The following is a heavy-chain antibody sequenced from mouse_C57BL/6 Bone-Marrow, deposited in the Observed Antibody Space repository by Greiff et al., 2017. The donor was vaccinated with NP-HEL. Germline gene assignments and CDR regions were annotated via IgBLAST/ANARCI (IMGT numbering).Heavy chain of an antibody. CDR2: IVPETGGT. J-gene: IGHJ2*01. CDR1: GYTFTDYE. V-gene: IGHV1-15*01. CDR3: TRGGPFDY. Sequence: VQLQQSGAELVRPGDSVSLSCTASGYTFTDYEMHWVKQTPVHGLEWIGAIVPETGGTSYNPKFKGKAILTADKSSSTAYMVHRSLTAEDSAVYYCTRGGPFDYWGQGTTLTVSS.